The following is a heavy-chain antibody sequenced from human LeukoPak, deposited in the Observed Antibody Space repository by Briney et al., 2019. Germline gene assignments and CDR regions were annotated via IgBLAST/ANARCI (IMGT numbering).Heavy chain of an antibody. CDR1: GYTFTDYY. CDR3: AGEEIASAGTSNFDY. CDR2: INPNSGGT. Sequence: ASVKVSCKASGYTFTDYYIHWVRQAPGQGLEWMGWINPNSGGTNYAQKFQGRVTMTRDTSISTAYMELSSLRSDDTAMYYCAGEEIASAGTSNFDYWGQGTLVTVSS. J-gene: IGHJ4*02. V-gene: IGHV1-2*02. D-gene: IGHD6-13*01.